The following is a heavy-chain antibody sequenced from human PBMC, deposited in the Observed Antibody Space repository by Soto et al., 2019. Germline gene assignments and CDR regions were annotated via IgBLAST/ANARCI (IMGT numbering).Heavy chain of an antibody. CDR2: ITTAGDT. CDR1: GFTSSNYD. CDR3: ARELHGGSYGMDV. V-gene: IGHV3-13*01. Sequence: EVQLVESGGGLVQPGGSLRLSCAASGFTSSNYDMHWVRQVTGKGLEWVSGITTAGDTYYAGSVKGRFTIPREKAKNSLYLQMNSLSAGDTAVYYCARELHGGSYGMDVWGQGTTVTVSS. J-gene: IGHJ6*02.